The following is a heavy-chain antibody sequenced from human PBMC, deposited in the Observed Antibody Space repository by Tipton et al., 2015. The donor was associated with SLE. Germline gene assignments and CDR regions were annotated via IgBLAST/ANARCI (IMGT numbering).Heavy chain of an antibody. CDR1: SGSISSGSGSYY. CDR2: IYTNGNT. V-gene: IGHV4-61*02. Sequence: TLSLTCTVSSGSISSGSGSYYWSWIRQPAGKGLEWIGRIYTNGNTNYNHYLQSRVTMSMDTSKNQLSLKLSSVTAADTAVYYCARQGPYYYDSSGYYSGAFDIWGQGTMVTVSS. J-gene: IGHJ3*02. D-gene: IGHD3-22*01. CDR3: ARQGPYYYDSSGYYSGAFDI.